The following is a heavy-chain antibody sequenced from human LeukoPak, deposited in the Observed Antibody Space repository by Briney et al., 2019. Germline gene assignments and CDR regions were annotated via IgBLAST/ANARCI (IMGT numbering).Heavy chain of an antibody. CDR2: IYHSGST. CDR1: GGSISSSNW. CDR3: ARGIVVVPAASQDAFDI. Sequence: SGTLSLTCAVSGGSISSSNWWSWVRQPPGKGLEWIGEIYHSGSTNYNPSLKSRVTISVDKSKNQFSLKLSSVTAADTAVYYCARGIVVVPAASQDAFDIWGQGTMVTVSS. V-gene: IGHV4-4*02. J-gene: IGHJ3*02. D-gene: IGHD2-2*01.